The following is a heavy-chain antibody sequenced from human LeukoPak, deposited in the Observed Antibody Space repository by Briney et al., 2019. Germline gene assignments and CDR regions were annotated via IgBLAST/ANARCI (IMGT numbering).Heavy chain of an antibody. J-gene: IGHJ4*02. CDR1: EYTFTGYY. CDR2: ISAYNNNT. D-gene: IGHD5-24*01. V-gene: IGHV1-18*04. CDR3: ARGVLEMATSYFDY. Sequence: ASVQVSCKASEYTFTGYYMNWVRQAPGQGLEWMGWISAYNNNTNYAQKVQGRVTMTTDTSTSTAYMELRSLRSDDTAVYYCARGVLEMATSYFDYWGQGTLVTVSS.